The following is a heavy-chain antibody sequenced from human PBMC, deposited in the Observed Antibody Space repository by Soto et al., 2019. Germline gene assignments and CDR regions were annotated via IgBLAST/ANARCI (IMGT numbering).Heavy chain of an antibody. CDR1: GFTFSTYG. D-gene: IGHD2-8*01. Sequence: QVQLVESGGGVVQPGTSLRLSCAASGFTFSTYGMHWVRQAPGKGLEYVAGIRYDGRAEYYVDSVRGRFTISRDNYKNMLSLQMNSLRAEDTDVYYCARVFFSAVYAAHVDHWGQGTPVTVSS. J-gene: IGHJ4*02. CDR3: ARVFFSAVYAAHVDH. CDR2: IRYDGRAE. V-gene: IGHV3-33*01.